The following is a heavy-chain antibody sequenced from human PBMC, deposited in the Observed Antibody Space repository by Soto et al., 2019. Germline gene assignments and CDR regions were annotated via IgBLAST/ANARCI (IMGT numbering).Heavy chain of an antibody. CDR3: ANKSVDIGAKLYWYFDL. CDR1: GFTFSSYA. V-gene: IGHV3-23*01. Sequence: EVQLLEAGGGLVQPGGSLRLSCPASGFTFSSYAMSWVRQAPGKGLEWVSAISGSGGSTYYADSVKGRFTISRDNSKNPLFLQMNRLRAEDTAVYYAANKSVDIGAKLYWYFDLWGRGTLVTVSS. J-gene: IGHJ2*01. CDR2: ISGSGGST. D-gene: IGHD5-12*01.